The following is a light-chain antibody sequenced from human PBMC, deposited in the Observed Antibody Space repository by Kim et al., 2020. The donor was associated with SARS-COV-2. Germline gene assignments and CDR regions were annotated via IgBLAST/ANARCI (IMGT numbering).Light chain of an antibody. CDR3: LQGYNYPYT. J-gene: IGKJ2*01. CDR1: QGIRKD. V-gene: IGKV1-6*01. Sequence: AIRMTQSPSSLSVSVGDRVTISCRASQGIRKDLGWYQQKRGKAPKLLIYAASTLQRGVPSRFSGSGSGTDFTLTISSLQPEDFATYYCLQGYNYPYTFGQGTKLAI. CDR2: AAS.